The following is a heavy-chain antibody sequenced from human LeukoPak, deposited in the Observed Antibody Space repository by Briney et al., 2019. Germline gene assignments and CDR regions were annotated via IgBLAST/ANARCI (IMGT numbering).Heavy chain of an antibody. J-gene: IGHJ5*02. CDR3: ARTPSVVVTASPWLGWFDP. CDR2: IIPIFGRA. V-gene: IGHV1-69*01. D-gene: IGHD2-21*02. Sequence: SVKVSSKASGGTFSNYAISWVRQAPGQGLEWMGGIIPIFGRANYAQKFQGRVTITADESTSTAYMELSSLRSEDTAVYYCARTPSVVVTASPWLGWFDPWGQGTLVTVSS. CDR1: GGTFSNYA.